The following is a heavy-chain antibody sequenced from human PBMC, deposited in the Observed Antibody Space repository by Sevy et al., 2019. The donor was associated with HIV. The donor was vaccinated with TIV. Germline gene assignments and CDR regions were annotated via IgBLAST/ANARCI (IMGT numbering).Heavy chain of an antibody. Sequence: GGSLRLSCAASGFPFNDHAMHWVRQVPGKGLEWVSGVSWNSRNIGYADSVKGRFTGSRDNANHFRYLEMNSLRPEDTAFYYCSKDINRGCDGINCYPYYYYFYCLDVWGQGTTVTVSS. D-gene: IGHD2-21*01. CDR1: GFPFNDHA. J-gene: IGHJ6*02. CDR2: VSWNSRNI. CDR3: SKDINRGCDGINCYPYYYYFYCLDV. V-gene: IGHV3-9*01.